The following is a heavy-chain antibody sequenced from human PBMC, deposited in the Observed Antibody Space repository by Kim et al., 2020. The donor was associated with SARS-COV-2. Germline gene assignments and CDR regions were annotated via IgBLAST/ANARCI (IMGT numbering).Heavy chain of an antibody. V-gene: IGHV3-48*03. J-gene: IGHJ6*02. CDR3: ARGEISSSWYTYGMDV. CDR2: ISGSGGRI. CDR1: GFTFGSYE. Sequence: GGSLRLSCAASGFTFGSYEMNWVRQAPGKGLEWVAYISGSGGRIYYADSLKGRFIISRDSAMNSLYLQMNSLRAEDKAVYYCARGEISSSWYTYGMDVWGQGTTVTVSS. D-gene: IGHD6-13*01.